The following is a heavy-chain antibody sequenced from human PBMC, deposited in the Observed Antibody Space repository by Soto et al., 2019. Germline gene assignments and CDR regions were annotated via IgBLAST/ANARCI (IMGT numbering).Heavy chain of an antibody. J-gene: IGHJ4*02. CDR3: ARQADWLQIDY. V-gene: IGHV4-39*01. D-gene: IGHD5-12*01. Sequence: PSETLSLTCTVSGGSISSSSYYWGWIRQPPGKGLEWIGSIYYSGSTYYNPSLKSRVTISVDTSKNQFSLKLSSVTAADTAVYYCARQADWLQIDYWGQGTLVTVSS. CDR1: GGSISSSSYY. CDR2: IYYSGST.